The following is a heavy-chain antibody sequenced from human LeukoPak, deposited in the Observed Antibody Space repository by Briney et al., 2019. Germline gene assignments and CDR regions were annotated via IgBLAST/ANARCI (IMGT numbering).Heavy chain of an antibody. CDR3: AELGITMIGGA. CDR2: ISTSSSYI. V-gene: IGHV3-21*01. Sequence: GGSLRLSCAASGFTLSTYNMKWVRQAPRKGLEWVSSISTSSSYIYYADSVKGRFTISRDNAKNSLYLQMNSLRAEDTAVYYCAELGITMIGGAWGKGTTVTISS. CDR1: GFTLSTYN. J-gene: IGHJ6*04. D-gene: IGHD3-10*02.